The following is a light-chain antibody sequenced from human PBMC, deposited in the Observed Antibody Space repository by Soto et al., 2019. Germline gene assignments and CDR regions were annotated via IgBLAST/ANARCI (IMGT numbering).Light chain of an antibody. Sequence: QSVLTQPPSVSAAPGQKVTISCSGSSSNIGSNYVSWYQQLPGTAPKLLIYDNDKRPSGIPDRFSGSKSGTLATLGITGLQTGDEAVYYCGTWDSSLSGVVVFGGGTQLTVL. J-gene: IGLJ7*01. V-gene: IGLV1-51*01. CDR2: DND. CDR3: GTWDSSLSGVVV. CDR1: SSNIGSNY.